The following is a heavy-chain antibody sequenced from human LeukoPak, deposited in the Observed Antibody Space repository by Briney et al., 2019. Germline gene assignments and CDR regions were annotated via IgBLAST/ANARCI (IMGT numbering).Heavy chain of an antibody. CDR2: ISAYNGNT. Sequence: GASVKVSCKASGYTFTNYGINWVRQAPGQGLERMGWISAYNGNTNYAQKVQGRVTMTIDTSTTTGYMELRSLRSDDTAVYYCARLVDDSSGTYWFYFDCWGQGTLVTVSS. CDR3: ARLVDDSSGTYWFYFDC. V-gene: IGHV1-18*01. D-gene: IGHD3-22*01. CDR1: GYTFTNYG. J-gene: IGHJ4*02.